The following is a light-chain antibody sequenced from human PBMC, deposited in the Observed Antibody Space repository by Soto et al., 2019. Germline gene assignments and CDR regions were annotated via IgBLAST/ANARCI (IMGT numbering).Light chain of an antibody. CDR1: QGISSY. CDR2: AAS. J-gene: IGKJ2*01. CDR3: QQYYDYPST. V-gene: IGKV1-8*01. Sequence: AIHMTQSPSSFSASTGDRVTITCRASQGISSYLAWYQQKPGKAPKLLIYAASTLQSGVPSRFSGSGSGTDFTLTISCLQSEDFATYYCQQYYDYPSTFGQGTKLDIK.